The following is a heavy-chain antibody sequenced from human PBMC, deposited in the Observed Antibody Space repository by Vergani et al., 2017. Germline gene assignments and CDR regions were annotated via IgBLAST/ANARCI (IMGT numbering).Heavy chain of an antibody. D-gene: IGHD6-13*01. CDR1: GGSISSGSYY. CDR3: ARAAAAALDY. CDR2: ISTSGST. V-gene: IGHV4-61*02. J-gene: IGHJ4*02. Sequence: QVQLQESGPGLVKPSQTLSLTCTVSGGSISSGSYYWSWIRQPAGKGLEWIGRISTSGSTNDNPSLKSRVTISLDTSKNQFSLKLNSLTAADTAVYYCARAAAAALDYWGQGTLVTVSS.